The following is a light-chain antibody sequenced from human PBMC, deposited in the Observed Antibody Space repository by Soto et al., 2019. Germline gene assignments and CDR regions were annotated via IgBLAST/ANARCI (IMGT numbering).Light chain of an antibody. CDR1: QTISSW. CDR3: QHYSSYSEA. V-gene: IGKV1-5*03. CDR2: KAS. J-gene: IGKJ1*01. Sequence: DIQLTQSPSTLSGSVGDRVTITCRASQTISSWLDWYQQKPGKAPKLLIYKASTLNSGVPSRFSGSGSGTEFTLTISSLQPDDCATYYCQHYSSYSEAFGQGTKVEL.